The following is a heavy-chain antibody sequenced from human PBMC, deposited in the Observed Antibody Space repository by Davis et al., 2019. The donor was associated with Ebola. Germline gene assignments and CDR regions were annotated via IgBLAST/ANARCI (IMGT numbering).Heavy chain of an antibody. Sequence: ASVKVSCKASGYTFNSYYIHWVRQASGQGLEWMGWMNPNSGNTDYAQKFQGRVTMTTDTSTSTAHMELRSLRSDDTAVYYCARVSPIYLWGQGTLVTVSS. D-gene: IGHD3-16*02. J-gene: IGHJ4*02. CDR3: ARVSPIYL. V-gene: IGHV1-8*02. CDR1: GYTFNSYY. CDR2: MNPNSGNT.